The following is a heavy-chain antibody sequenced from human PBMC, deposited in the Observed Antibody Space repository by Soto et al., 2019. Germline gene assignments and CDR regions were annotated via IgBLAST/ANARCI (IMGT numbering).Heavy chain of an antibody. CDR2: VYYTGTT. V-gene: IGHV4-59*01. J-gene: IGHJ6*02. CDR1: GGSFSGYY. CDR3: ARASMTTIPMDV. Sequence: SETLSLTCAVYGGSFSGYYWSWIRQPPGKGLEWIGYVYYTGTTNYNPSLKTRVTISVDTSKNQFSLKLTSVTAADTAMYYCARASMTTIPMDVWGRGTMVTVSS. D-gene: IGHD4-17*01.